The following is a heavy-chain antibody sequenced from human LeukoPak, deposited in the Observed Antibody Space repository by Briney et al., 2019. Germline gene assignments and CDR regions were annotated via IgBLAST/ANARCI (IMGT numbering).Heavy chain of an antibody. Sequence: GASVKVSCKASGGTFSSYAISWVRQAPGQGLEWMGRIIPILGIANYAQKFQGRVTITADKSTSTAYMELSSLRSEDTAVCYCARSLGVACTASVSNYYGMDVWGQGTTVTVSS. V-gene: IGHV1-69*04. CDR1: GGTFSSYA. CDR3: ARSLGVACTASVSNYYGMDV. J-gene: IGHJ6*02. D-gene: IGHD6-19*01. CDR2: IIPILGIA.